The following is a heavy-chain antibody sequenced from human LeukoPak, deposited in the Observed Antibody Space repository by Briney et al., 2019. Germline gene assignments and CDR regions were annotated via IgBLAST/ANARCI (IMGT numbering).Heavy chain of an antibody. J-gene: IGHJ6*02. CDR1: GYTFTGYY. D-gene: IGHD6-19*01. CDR3: ARRSGSGWPRESAPLNYGMDV. CDR2: INPNSGGT. V-gene: IGHV1-2*02. Sequence: ASVKVSCKASGYTFTGYYMHWVRQAPGQGLEWMGWINPNSGGTNYAQKFQGRVTMTRDTSISTAYMELSRLRSDDTAVYYCARRSGSGWPRESAPLNYGMDVWGQGTTVTVSS.